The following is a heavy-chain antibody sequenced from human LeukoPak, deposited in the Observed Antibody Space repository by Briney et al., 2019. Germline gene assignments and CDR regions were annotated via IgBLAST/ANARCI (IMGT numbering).Heavy chain of an antibody. J-gene: IGHJ4*02. V-gene: IGHV4-4*07. Sequence: PSETLSLTCTVSGGSISNYYRSWIRQPAGKGLEWIGRIYTTGSTNYNPSLKSRVTISVDTSKNQFSLKLSSVTAADTAVYYCARDRAADDYFDYWGQGTLVTVSS. CDR2: IYTTGST. CDR3: ARDRAADDYFDY. CDR1: GGSISNYY. D-gene: IGHD6-13*01.